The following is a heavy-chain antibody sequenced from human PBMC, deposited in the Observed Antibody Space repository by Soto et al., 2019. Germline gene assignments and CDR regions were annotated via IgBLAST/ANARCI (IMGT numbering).Heavy chain of an antibody. Sequence: GESLKISCKASGYIFSNYWIACVRQMPGKGLEWMGITYPYDSDTRYSPSFEGQVTISADMSIATAYLQWSSLQASDTAMYFCARPATSGSAVRYYYSSGMDVWGQGTTVTVSS. V-gene: IGHV5-51*01. CDR2: TYPYDSDT. J-gene: IGHJ6*02. CDR1: GYIFSNYW. CDR3: ARPATSGSAVRYYYSSGMDV. D-gene: IGHD3-10*01.